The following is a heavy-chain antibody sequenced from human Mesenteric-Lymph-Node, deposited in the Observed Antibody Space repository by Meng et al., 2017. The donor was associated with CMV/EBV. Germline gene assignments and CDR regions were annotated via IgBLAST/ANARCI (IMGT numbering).Heavy chain of an antibody. D-gene: IGHD1-26*01. CDR1: GLTVSSNF. Sequence: GESLKISCAASGLTVSSNFMTWVRQAPGKGLEWVSVIYSGGSTYYADSVKGRFTISRDNSKNTLHLQMNSLRGDDTAVYFCARCYYSGTYSEAFDIWGQGTMVTVSS. CDR2: IYSGGST. J-gene: IGHJ3*02. CDR3: ARCYYSGTYSEAFDI. V-gene: IGHV3-66*02.